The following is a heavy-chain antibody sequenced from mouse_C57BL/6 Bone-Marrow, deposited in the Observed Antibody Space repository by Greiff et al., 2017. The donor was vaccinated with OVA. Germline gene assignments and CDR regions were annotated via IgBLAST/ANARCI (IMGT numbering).Heavy chain of an antibody. CDR2: IYPGSGST. D-gene: IGHD1-1*01. V-gene: IGHV1-55*01. Sequence: VQLQQPGAELVKPGASVKMSCKASGYTFTSYWITWVKQRPGQGLEWIGDIYPGSGSTNYNEKFKSKATLTVDTSSSTAYMQLSSLTSEDSAVYYCARFYYYGSSLIYYAMDYWGQGTSVTVSS. J-gene: IGHJ4*01. CDR3: ARFYYYGSSLIYYAMDY. CDR1: GYTFTSYW.